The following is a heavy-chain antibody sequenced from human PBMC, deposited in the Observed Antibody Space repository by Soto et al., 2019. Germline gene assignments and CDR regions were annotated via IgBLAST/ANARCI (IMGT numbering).Heavy chain of an antibody. CDR3: ARGTRLYYDILTGYYDY. J-gene: IGHJ4*02. CDR1: GYTFTSYG. D-gene: IGHD3-9*01. CDR2: ISAYNGNT. Sequence: ASVKVSCKASGYTFTSYGISLGKQAPGQGLEWMGWISAYNGNTNYAQKLQGRVTMTTDTSTSTAYMELRSLRSDDTAVYYCARGTRLYYDILTGYYDYWGQGTLVTVSS. V-gene: IGHV1-18*01.